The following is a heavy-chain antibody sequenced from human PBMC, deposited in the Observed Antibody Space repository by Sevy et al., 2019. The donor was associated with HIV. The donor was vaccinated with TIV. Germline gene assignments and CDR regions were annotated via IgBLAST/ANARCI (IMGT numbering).Heavy chain of an antibody. V-gene: IGHV3-53*01. Sequence: GGSLRLSCAASGFIVSSNYMSWVRQAPGKGLEWVSVIYSGGSTYYADSVKGRFIISRDNFKNTLYLQMNSRRAEDTAVYYCARDRNTAMVIGMDIWGQGTTVTVTS. CDR3: ARDRNTAMVIGMDI. J-gene: IGHJ6*02. CDR1: GFIVSSNY. CDR2: IYSGGST. D-gene: IGHD5-18*01.